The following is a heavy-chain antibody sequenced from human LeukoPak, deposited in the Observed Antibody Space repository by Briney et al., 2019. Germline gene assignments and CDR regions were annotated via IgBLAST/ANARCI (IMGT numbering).Heavy chain of an antibody. J-gene: IGHJ5*02. CDR2: INPSSGNT. D-gene: IGHD5-12*01. CDR1: GYTFSEYY. CDR3: ARARKEIGYDGWFDP. V-gene: IGHV1-2*02. Sequence: ASVKVSCKASGYTFSEYYLHWMRQAPGQGLEWMGWINPSSGNTNSAQQFQGRVTMTRDTSITAAYMDLSSLRSDDTAVYYCARARKEIGYDGWFDPWGQGTLVTVSS.